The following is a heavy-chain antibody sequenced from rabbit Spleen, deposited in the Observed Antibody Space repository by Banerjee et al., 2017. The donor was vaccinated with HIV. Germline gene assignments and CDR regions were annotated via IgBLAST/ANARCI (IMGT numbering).Heavy chain of an antibody. CDR1: GVSFSSSSY. Sequence: QSLEESGGDLVKPGASLTLTCTASGVSFSSSSYICWVRQAPGKGLEWIACIDSGSSGFTYFATWAKGRFTISKASSTTVTLQMTRLTAADTATYFCVRGASSSGYYSLWGPGTLVTVS. V-gene: IGHV1S40*01. J-gene: IGHJ6*01. CDR3: VRGASSSGYYSL. D-gene: IGHD1-1*01. CDR2: IDSGSSGFT.